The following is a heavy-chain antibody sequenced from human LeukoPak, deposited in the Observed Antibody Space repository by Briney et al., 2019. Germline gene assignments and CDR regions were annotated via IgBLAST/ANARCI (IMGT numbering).Heavy chain of an antibody. Sequence: GGSLRLSCAASGFTFISNGLSWVRQAPGKGLGWVAKIKQDGSEKYYVDSVKGRFTISRDNAKNSLYLQMNSLRAEDTAVYYCARSLLLWFGEFAGTFDYWGQGTLVTVSS. J-gene: IGHJ4*02. V-gene: IGHV3-7*01. CDR2: IKQDGSEK. CDR1: GFTFISNG. D-gene: IGHD3-10*01. CDR3: ARSLLLWFGEFAGTFDY.